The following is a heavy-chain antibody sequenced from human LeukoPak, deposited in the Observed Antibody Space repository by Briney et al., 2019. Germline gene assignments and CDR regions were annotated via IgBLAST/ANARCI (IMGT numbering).Heavy chain of an antibody. CDR1: GFTFSDYG. CDR3: EKEHVSATYHRSIAAFDL. Sequence: GRSLRLSCAASGFTFSDYGMHWARQAPGKGLEWVAVIWSDGVNKYYPDSVQGRFAISRDNSENTLYLQMNSLRAEDTDVYYCEKEHVSATYHRSIAAFDLWGQGTMVTVSS. CDR2: IWSDGVNK. J-gene: IGHJ3*01. V-gene: IGHV3-33*06. D-gene: IGHD3-16*01.